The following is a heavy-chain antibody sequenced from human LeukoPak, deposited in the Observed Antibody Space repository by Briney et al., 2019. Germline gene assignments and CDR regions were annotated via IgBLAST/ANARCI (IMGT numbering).Heavy chain of an antibody. V-gene: IGHV4-39*07. Sequence: PSETLSLTCTLSGGSISSSCYYWPWIRQPPGKGLEWIGEINHSGSTNYNPSLKSRVTISVDTSKNQFSLKLSSVTAADTAVYYCARVSRRLGFGDYWGQGTLVTVS. CDR3: ARVSRRLGFGDY. J-gene: IGHJ4*02. D-gene: IGHD3-10*01. CDR2: INHSGST. CDR1: GGSISSSCYY.